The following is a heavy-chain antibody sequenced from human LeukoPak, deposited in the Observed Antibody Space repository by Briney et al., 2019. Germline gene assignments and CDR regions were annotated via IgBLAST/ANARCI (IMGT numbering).Heavy chain of an antibody. CDR2: INTYTGNP. CDR1: GYTFTNYA. D-gene: IGHD6-13*01. V-gene: IGHV7-4-1*02. J-gene: IGHJ1*01. Sequence: ASVTVSCKASGYTFTNYAMNWVRQAPGQGLEWMGWINTYTGNPTFAQGFTGRFVFSLDTSVSTAYLQISSLKAEDTAVYYCARLEAAAGSGYFQHWGQGTLVTVSS. CDR3: ARLEAAAGSGYFQH.